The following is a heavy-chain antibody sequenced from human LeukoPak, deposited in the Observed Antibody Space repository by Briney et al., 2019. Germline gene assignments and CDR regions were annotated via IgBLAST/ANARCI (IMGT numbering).Heavy chain of an antibody. J-gene: IGHJ4*02. CDR1: GGSISSYQ. D-gene: IGHD2-8*02. CDR3: AGHHPRNTVDF. V-gene: IGHV4-59*08. Sequence: ETLSLTCTVSGGSISSYQWSWIRQPPGKGLEWIGYISYSGFTNYNPSLKSRVTISLDTSKNQFSLKLTSVTAADTAVYYCAGHHPRNTVDFWGQGTLVTVSS. CDR2: ISYSGFT.